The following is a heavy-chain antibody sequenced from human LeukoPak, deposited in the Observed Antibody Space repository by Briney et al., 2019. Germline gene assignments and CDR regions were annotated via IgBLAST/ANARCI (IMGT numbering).Heavy chain of an antibody. CDR1: GYSFTSYW. CDR2: IDPSDSYT. J-gene: IGHJ3*02. CDR3: ASGYYYGSGIRGRDAFDI. Sequence: GESLKISCKGSGYSFTSYWISWVRQMPGKGLEWMGRIDPSDSYTNYSPSFQGHVTISADKPISTAYLQWSSLKASDTAMYYCASGYYYGSGIRGRDAFDIWGQGTMVTVSS. V-gene: IGHV5-10-1*01. D-gene: IGHD3-10*01.